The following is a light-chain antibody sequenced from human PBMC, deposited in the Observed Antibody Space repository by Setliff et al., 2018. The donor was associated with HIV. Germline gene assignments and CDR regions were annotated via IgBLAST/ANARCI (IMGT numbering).Light chain of an antibody. J-gene: IGLJ1*01. CDR3: CSYAGSHTFV. CDR1: SSDVGGYNF. CDR2: DVT. V-gene: IGLV2-11*01. Sequence: HSALTQPRSVSGSPGQSVTISCTGTSSDVGGYNFVSWYQQRPGKAPKLMIYDVTKRPSGVPDRFSGSKSGNTASLTISGLQAEDEADYYCCSYAGSHTFVFGTGTKVTVL.